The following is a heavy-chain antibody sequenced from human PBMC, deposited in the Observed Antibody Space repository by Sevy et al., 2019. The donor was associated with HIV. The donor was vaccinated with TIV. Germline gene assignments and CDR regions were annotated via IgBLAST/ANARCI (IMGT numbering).Heavy chain of an antibody. J-gene: IGHJ4*02. CDR2: IYCTGST. D-gene: IGHD3-22*01. CDR1: GGSICSYY. V-gene: IGHV4-59*01. Sequence: SETLSLTCTVSGGSICSYYWSWIRQPPGKGLEWIGFIYCTGSTNYNPSLKSRVTISLDTSKIQFTPKLSSVTAADTAVYYCARGYYDSSGYYPNYYFHYWGQGTLVTVSS. CDR3: ARGYYDSSGYYPNYYFHY.